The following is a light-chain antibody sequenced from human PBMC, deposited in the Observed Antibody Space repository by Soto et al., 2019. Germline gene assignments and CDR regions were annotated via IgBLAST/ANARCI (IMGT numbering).Light chain of an antibody. Sequence: SALTQPASVSGSPGQSITISCTGTSSDVGGYNYVSWYQQHPGKAPKLMIYEVSNRPSGVSNRFSGSNSGNTASLTISGLQAEDEADYYCSSYTSSSTRVFGGGTKLTVL. CDR2: EVS. J-gene: IGLJ3*02. V-gene: IGLV2-14*01. CDR1: SSDVGGYNY. CDR3: SSYTSSSTRV.